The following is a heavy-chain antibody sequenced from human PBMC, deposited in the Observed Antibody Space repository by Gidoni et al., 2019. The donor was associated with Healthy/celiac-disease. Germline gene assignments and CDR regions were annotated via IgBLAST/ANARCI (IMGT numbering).Heavy chain of an antibody. D-gene: IGHD3-3*01. CDR3: ARVDFWGGYSPYYYYGMDV. CDR1: GGSVRGCY. CDR2: IHHSGST. Sequence: QVQLQQWGAGLLKPSETLSLTCAVDGGSVRGCYWSWIREPPGRGMDWIGEIHHSGSTHYKPSLKSRVTISVDTSKNQFSLKLSSVTAADTAVYYCARVDFWGGYSPYYYYGMDVWGQGTTVTVSS. V-gene: IGHV4-34*01. J-gene: IGHJ6*02.